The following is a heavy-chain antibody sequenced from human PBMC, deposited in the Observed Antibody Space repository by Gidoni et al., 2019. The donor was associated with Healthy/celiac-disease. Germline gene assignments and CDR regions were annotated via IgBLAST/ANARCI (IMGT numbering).Heavy chain of an antibody. J-gene: IGHJ5*02. CDR1: GFTVSSNY. CDR3: ARGYSSSWYWFDP. D-gene: IGHD6-13*01. Sequence: EVQLVESGGGLVQPGGSLRLSCADSGFTVSSNYMSWVRQAPGKGLEWVSVIYSGGSTYYADSVKGRFTISRDNSKNTLYLQMNSLRAEDTAVYYCARGYSSSWYWFDPWGQGTLVTVSS. V-gene: IGHV3-66*02. CDR2: IYSGGST.